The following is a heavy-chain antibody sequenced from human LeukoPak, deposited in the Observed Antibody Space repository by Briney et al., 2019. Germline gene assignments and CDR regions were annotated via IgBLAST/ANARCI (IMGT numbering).Heavy chain of an antibody. CDR2: ISAYNGNR. Sequence: GASVKVSCKASGYTFTRYGISWVRQAPGQGLEWMGWISAYNGNREYAQRLQGRVTMTTDTSTSTAYMELRSLRSDDTAVYYCARAVTSLCLDFWGQGTLVTVSS. J-gene: IGHJ4*02. CDR3: ARAVTSLCLDF. V-gene: IGHV1-18*01. CDR1: GYTFTRYG. D-gene: IGHD5/OR15-5a*01.